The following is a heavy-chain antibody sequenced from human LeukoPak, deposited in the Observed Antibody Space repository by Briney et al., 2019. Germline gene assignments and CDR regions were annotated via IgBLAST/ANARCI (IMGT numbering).Heavy chain of an antibody. J-gene: IGHJ5*02. CDR3: ARDASGTMPWNWFDP. Sequence: GASVKVSCKASGYTFTSYGISWVRQAPGQGLEWMGWISAYNGNTNYAQKLQGRVTMTTDTSTSTAYMELRSLRPDDTAVYYCARDASGTMPWNWFDPWGQGTLVTVSS. D-gene: IGHD2-2*01. CDR1: GYTFTSYG. CDR2: ISAYNGNT. V-gene: IGHV1-18*01.